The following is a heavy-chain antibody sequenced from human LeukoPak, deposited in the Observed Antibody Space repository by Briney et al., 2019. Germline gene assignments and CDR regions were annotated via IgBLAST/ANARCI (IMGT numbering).Heavy chain of an antibody. Sequence: GGSLRLSCAVSGFTFSSYWMTWVRQAPGKGLEWVATIKHDGSEGYYVDSVKGRFTISRDNAKNSVYLQMNSLRGEDTAVYYCARARTYGSGPYWVDYWGQGTLVTVSS. CDR1: GFTFSSYW. CDR2: IKHDGSEG. D-gene: IGHD3-10*01. J-gene: IGHJ4*02. CDR3: ARARTYGSGPYWVDY. V-gene: IGHV3-7*01.